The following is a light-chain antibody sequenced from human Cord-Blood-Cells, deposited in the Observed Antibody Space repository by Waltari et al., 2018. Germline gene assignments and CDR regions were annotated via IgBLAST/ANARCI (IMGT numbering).Light chain of an antibody. CDR3: SSYTSSSTLI. Sequence: QSAMTQPASVSGPPRLPITLSSTGTGDDLGSFNYVSWYQQPPGKAPKLMIYDVSNRPSGVSNRFSGSKPGNTASLTISGLQAEDEADYYCSSYTSSSTLIFGTGTKVTVL. J-gene: IGLJ1*01. V-gene: IGLV2-14*01. CDR2: DVS. CDR1: GDDLGSFNY.